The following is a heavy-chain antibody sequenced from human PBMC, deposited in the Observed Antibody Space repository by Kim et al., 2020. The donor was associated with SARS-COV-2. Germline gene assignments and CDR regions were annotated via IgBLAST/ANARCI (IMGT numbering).Heavy chain of an antibody. J-gene: IGHJ4*02. CDR2: LSGSGGNT. Sequence: GGSLRLSCAASGFAFSSYAIAWVRQPPGKGLEWVSYLSGSGGNTYYADSVKGRFTISRDNSKNTLFIHMNSLRPEDTATYYCAKDGAYFDILTGANYFDSWGPGTLVTVSS. D-gene: IGHD3-9*01. CDR3: AKDGAYFDILTGANYFDS. CDR1: GFAFSSYA. V-gene: IGHV3-23*01.